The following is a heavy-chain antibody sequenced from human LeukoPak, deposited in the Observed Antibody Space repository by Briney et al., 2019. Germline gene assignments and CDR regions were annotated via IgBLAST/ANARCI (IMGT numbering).Heavy chain of an antibody. Sequence: HPGGSLRLSCAASGFTFSSYAMSWVRQAPGKGLEWVSAISGSGGSTYYADSVKGRFTISRDNSKNTLYLQMNSLRAEDTAVYYCAKATNDYGGNSAFDYWGQGTLVTVSS. J-gene: IGHJ4*02. CDR2: ISGSGGST. V-gene: IGHV3-23*01. CDR1: GFTFSSYA. D-gene: IGHD4-23*01. CDR3: AKATNDYGGNSAFDY.